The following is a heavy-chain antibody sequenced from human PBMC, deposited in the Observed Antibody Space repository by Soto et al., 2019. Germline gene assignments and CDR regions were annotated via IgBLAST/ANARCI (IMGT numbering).Heavy chain of an antibody. CDR1: GFTFSSYA. D-gene: IGHD4-17*01. Sequence: QVQLVESGGGVVQPGRSLRLSFAASGFTFSSYAMHWVRQAPGKGLEWVAVISYDGSNKYYADSVKGRFTISRDNSKNTLYLQMNSLRAEDTAVYYCAREQITVTDVDYWGQGTLVTVSS. V-gene: IGHV3-30-3*01. CDR3: AREQITVTDVDY. CDR2: ISYDGSNK. J-gene: IGHJ4*02.